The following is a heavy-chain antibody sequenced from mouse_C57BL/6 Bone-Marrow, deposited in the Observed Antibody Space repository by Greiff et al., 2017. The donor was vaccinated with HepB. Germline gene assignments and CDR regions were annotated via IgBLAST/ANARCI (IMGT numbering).Heavy chain of an antibody. V-gene: IGHV1-85*01. CDR1: GYTFTSYD. CDR3: ARDSNYYGIDGYD. J-gene: IGHJ1*03. CDR2: IDPGDGGT. D-gene: IGHD2-1*01. Sequence: QVQLKESGPELVRPGASVKLSCKASGYTFTSYDINWVKQRPGQGLEWIGWIDPGDGGTKYAAKFKGKATMTVDTSSSTAYMELHSLTSEDSAVYYCARDSNYYGIDGYDWGTGITVT.